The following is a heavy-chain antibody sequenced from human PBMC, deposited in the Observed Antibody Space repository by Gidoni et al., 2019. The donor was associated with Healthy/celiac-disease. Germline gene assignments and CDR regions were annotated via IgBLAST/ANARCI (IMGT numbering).Heavy chain of an antibody. Sequence: QVQLQQWGAGLLKPSETLSLTCAVYGGSFSGYYLSWIRQPPGKGLEWIGEINHSGSTNYNPSLKSRVTISVDTSKNQFSLKLSSVTAADTAVYYCARDQTRYDFWSGYSGSYGMDVWGQGTTVTVSS. D-gene: IGHD3-3*01. CDR1: GGSFSGYY. CDR3: ARDQTRYDFWSGYSGSYGMDV. J-gene: IGHJ6*02. CDR2: INHSGST. V-gene: IGHV4-34*01.